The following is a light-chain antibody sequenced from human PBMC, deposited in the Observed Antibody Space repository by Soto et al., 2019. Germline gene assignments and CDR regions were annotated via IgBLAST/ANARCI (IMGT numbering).Light chain of an antibody. CDR2: DAS. J-gene: IGKJ5*01. V-gene: IGKV3-11*01. Sequence: PATLSLSPGEIATLSCMASQSVSSYLAWYQQKPGQAPRLLIYDASNRATGIPARFSGSGSGTDFTLTISSLEPEDFAVYYCQQRSNWPPFGQGTRLEI. CDR1: QSVSSY. CDR3: QQRSNWPP.